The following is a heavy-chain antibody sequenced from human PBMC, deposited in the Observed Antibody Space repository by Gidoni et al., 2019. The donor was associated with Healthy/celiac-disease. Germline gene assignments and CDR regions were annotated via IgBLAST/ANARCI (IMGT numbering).Heavy chain of an antibody. Sequence: EVQLVESGGVVVQPGGSLRLSCAASGFTFDDYTMHWARPSPGKGLEWVSLISWDGGSTYYADSVKGRFTIPRDNSKNSLYLQMNSLRTEDTALYYCAKDGVSAAAGNFWPEFYYYYGMDVWGQGTTVTVSS. CDR3: AKDGVSAAAGNFWPEFYYYYGMDV. D-gene: IGHD6-13*01. CDR2: ISWDGGST. CDR1: GFTFDDYT. V-gene: IGHV3-43*01. J-gene: IGHJ6*02.